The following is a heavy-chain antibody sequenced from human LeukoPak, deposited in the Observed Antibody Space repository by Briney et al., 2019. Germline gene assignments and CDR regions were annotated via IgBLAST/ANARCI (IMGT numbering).Heavy chain of an antibody. J-gene: IGHJ4*02. CDR2: ISYDGSNK. V-gene: IGHV3-30*03. D-gene: IGHD6-19*01. Sequence: GGSLRLSCAASGFTFSSYGMHWVRQAPGKGLEWVAVISYDGSNKYYADSVKGRFTISRDNSKNTLYLQMNSLRAEDTAVYYCARLSGGWRLYYFDYWGQGTLVTVSS. CDR1: GFTFSSYG. CDR3: ARLSGGWRLYYFDY.